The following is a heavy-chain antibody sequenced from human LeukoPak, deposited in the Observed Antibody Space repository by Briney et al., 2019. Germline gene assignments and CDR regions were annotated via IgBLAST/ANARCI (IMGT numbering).Heavy chain of an antibody. CDR1: GYIFTGYS. CDR2: INPNSGGT. D-gene: IGHD3-22*01. V-gene: IGHV1-2*02. CDR3: AAPAKYYYDSSTYSTYYYDAMDV. J-gene: IGHJ6*02. Sequence: ASVKVSCKASGYIFTGYSVHWVRQAPGQGLEWMGWINPNSGGTNYAQTFQGRVTMTRDTSITTAYMELSRLRSDDTAVYYCAAPAKYYYDSSTYSTYYYDAMDVWGQGTTVTVSS.